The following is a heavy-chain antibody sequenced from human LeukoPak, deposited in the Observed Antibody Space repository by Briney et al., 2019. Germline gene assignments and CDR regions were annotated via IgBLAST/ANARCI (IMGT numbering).Heavy chain of an antibody. CDR3: SGGSYGEYFQH. V-gene: IGHV1-69*13. CDR1: GGTFSSYA. J-gene: IGHJ1*01. D-gene: IGHD1-26*01. CDR2: IIPIFGTA. Sequence: GASVKVSCKASGGTFSSYAISWVRQAPGQGLEWMGGIIPIFGTANYAQKFQGRVTITADESTSTAYMELSSLRSEDTAVYYCSGGSYGEYFQHWGQGTLVTVSS.